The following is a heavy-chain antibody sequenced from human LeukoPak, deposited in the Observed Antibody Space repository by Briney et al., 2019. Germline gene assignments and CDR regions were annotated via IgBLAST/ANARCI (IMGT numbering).Heavy chain of an antibody. J-gene: IGHJ4*02. V-gene: IGHV4-39*01. CDR1: GRHISSNIYH. CDR3: ARRGGYDFSYDY. Sequence: SDPLPLTYTVCGRHISSNIYHWRWTRQPPGKGLEWIGDIYYSGSTSYNPSLKSRVTISVDTSKNQFSLKLSSVTTADTAVYYCARRGGYDFSYDYWGQGILVTVSS. D-gene: IGHD5-12*01. CDR2: IYYSGST.